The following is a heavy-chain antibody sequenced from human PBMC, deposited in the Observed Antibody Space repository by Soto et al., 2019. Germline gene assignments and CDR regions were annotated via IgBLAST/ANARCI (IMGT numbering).Heavy chain of an antibody. CDR3: ATDRCYSLDV. CDR2: INSDGSST. J-gene: IGHJ6*02. V-gene: IGHV3-74*01. CDR1: GSTFSNDW. Sequence: EVQLVESGGGLLQPGGSLRLSCAVYGSTFSNDWMHWGRQGPGKGLVWVSGINSDGSSTNYADFVKGRFTIARDDAKNTVDLKMKILRAEDAAEYYCATDRCYSLDVWGQGTTVSVSS. D-gene: IGHD4-17*01.